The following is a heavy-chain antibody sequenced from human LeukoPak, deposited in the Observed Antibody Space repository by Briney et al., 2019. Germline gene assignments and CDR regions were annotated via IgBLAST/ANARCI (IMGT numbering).Heavy chain of an antibody. Sequence: SETLSLTCTVSGGSISSYYWGWIRQSPGKGLQWIGSLYYSGNTNYQPSLKSRVTISVDTSKNQFSLNLSSVTAADTAVYFCARHGPNYYDSSGPYYYYMDVWGKGTTVTVSS. J-gene: IGHJ6*03. CDR3: ARHGPNYYDSSGPYYYYMDV. D-gene: IGHD3-22*01. CDR1: GGSISSYY. V-gene: IGHV4-39*01. CDR2: LYYSGNT.